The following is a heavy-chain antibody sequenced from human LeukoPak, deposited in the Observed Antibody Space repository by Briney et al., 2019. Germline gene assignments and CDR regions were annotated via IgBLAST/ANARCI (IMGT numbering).Heavy chain of an antibody. Sequence: SGPTLFNPPPTLTLTCTFSGFSLNTRGGGVGWIRQPPGRALEWLSFISWDDDRRYSTSLNSRLTNTKDTSKNQVVLTMTNMDPVDTATYFCAHRKNYYDSSVFDNWGQGTLVTVSS. CDR1: GFSLNTRGGG. J-gene: IGHJ4*02. D-gene: IGHD3-22*01. CDR2: ISWDDDR. V-gene: IGHV2-5*02. CDR3: AHRKNYYDSSVFDN.